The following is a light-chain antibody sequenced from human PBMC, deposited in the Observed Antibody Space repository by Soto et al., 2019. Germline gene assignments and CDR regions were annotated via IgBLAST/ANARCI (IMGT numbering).Light chain of an antibody. Sequence: EIVLTQSPGTLSLSPGARATLSCRASQSANSRYLAWYQQKPGQAPRLLIYGASTRAAGIPDRFGGSGSGTDFTLTISRLEPEDVAVYDCQHYDSSPILFGRGTKVEIK. CDR3: QHYDSSPIL. CDR2: GAS. V-gene: IGKV3-20*01. CDR1: QSANSRY. J-gene: IGKJ1*01.